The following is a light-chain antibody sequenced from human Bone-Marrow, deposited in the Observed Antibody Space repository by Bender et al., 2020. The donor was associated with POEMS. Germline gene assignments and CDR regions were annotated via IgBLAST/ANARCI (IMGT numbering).Light chain of an antibody. Sequence: QSALTQPPSASGSPGQSLTIPCTGTNSDVGSYNFVSWYQQHPGKAPRLKIYEVTKRPSGVSNRFSGSKSGNTASLTISGLQADDEADYYCCSYAGLTMVPFGGGTKLTVL. V-gene: IGLV2-23*02. CDR2: EVT. J-gene: IGLJ2*01. CDR3: CSYAGLTMVP. CDR1: NSDVGSYNF.